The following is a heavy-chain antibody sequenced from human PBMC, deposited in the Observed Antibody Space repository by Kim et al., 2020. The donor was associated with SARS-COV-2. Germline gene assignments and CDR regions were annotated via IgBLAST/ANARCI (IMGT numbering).Heavy chain of an antibody. J-gene: IGHJ4*02. D-gene: IGHD3-9*01. CDR1: GFPFSTYG. CDR2: IWNDGSKV. Sequence: GGSLRLSCAASGFPFSTYGMNWVRQAPCKGLEWVAVIWNDGSKVYYADSVKGRFTISRDNSKKTVYLQMNSLRGEDTAVYYCAKSSVPTIHYFDYWGQGALVTVSS. CDR3: AKSSVPTIHYFDY. V-gene: IGHV3-33*06.